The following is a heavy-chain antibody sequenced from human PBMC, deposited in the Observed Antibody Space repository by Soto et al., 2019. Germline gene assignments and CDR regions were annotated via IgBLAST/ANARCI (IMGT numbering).Heavy chain of an antibody. CDR2: INAGNGNT. J-gene: IGHJ4*02. CDR1: GYTFTSYA. CDR3: ARDLFGVRFGELSY. D-gene: IGHD3-10*01. Sequence: GASVKVSCKASGYTFTSYAMHWVRQAPGQRLEWMGWINAGNGNTKYSQKFQGRVTITRDTSASTAYMELSSLRSEDTAVYYCARDLFGVRFGELSYWGQGTLVTSPQ. V-gene: IGHV1-3*01.